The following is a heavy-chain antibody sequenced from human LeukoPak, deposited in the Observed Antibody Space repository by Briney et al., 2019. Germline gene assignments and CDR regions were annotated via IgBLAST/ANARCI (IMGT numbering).Heavy chain of an antibody. J-gene: IGHJ5*02. D-gene: IGHD6-13*01. CDR1: GYSFTTFA. V-gene: IGHV1-69*06. CDR3: ARPNPTSSSWYVWFDP. CDR2: IIPIFGTA. Sequence: SVKVSCKASGYSFTTFAMNWVRQAPGQGLEWMGGIIPIFGTANYAQKFQGRVTITADKSTSTAYMELSSLRSEDTAVYYCARPNPTSSSWYVWFDPWGQGTLVTVSS.